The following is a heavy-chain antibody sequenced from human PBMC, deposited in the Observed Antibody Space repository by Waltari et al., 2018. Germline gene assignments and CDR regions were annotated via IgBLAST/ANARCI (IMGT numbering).Heavy chain of an antibody. D-gene: IGHD4-17*01. CDR1: GVSLSGEYG. CDR3: ARGRYEDDYGHYYTGVRYNRVDV. J-gene: IGHJ5*02. Sequence: QVQLQESGPPVVKPSETLSLTCAVSGVSLSGEYGWTWSRQGTGKGLEWIGIVYGRSGRTYYNPSLKSRVDISTDTSKSQFSLSLISTTAADTAVYFCARGRYEDDYGHYYTGVRYNRVDVWGPGVQVIVSS. CDR2: VYGRSGRT. V-gene: IGHV4-4*07.